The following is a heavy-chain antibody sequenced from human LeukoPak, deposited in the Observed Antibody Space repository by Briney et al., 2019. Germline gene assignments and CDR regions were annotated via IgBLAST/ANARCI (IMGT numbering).Heavy chain of an antibody. Sequence: PGGSLRLSCAASGFTVSSNYMSWVRQAPGKGLEWVSLIYSGGSTSYADPVKGRFTFSRDNSKNTLYLQMNSLRAEDTAVYYCARDRVNWNDVGGLFDYWGQGTLVTVSS. CDR1: GFTVSSNY. CDR3: ARDRVNWNDVGGLFDY. J-gene: IGHJ4*02. D-gene: IGHD1-1*01. CDR2: IYSGGST. V-gene: IGHV3-53*01.